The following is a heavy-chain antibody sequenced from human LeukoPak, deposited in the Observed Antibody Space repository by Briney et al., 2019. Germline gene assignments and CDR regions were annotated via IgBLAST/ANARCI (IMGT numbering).Heavy chain of an antibody. CDR3: ARLWFETWIDP. CDR2: LFHNGPS. CDR1: GVSISDGYY. V-gene: IGHV4-38-2*01. Sequence: PSETLSLTSAVSGVSISDGYYWGWIPRPPGKGLEWIDPLFHNGPSYYNPSLKSPVIITMDTSKNQCFLKLTSVTAADTAVYFCARLWFETWIDPWGQGALVTVS. D-gene: IGHD2-21*01. J-gene: IGHJ5*02.